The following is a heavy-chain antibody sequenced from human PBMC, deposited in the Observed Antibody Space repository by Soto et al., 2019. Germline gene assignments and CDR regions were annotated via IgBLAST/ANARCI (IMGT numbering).Heavy chain of an antibody. CDR3: ARGSYGSGSYFQAYFDF. Sequence: QVQLQESGPGLVEPSQTLSLTCSVSAGSIRSTGYYWSWIRQHPGKGLEWIGYIYYSGTTKYNPSLQSQLSLSIDTSKNQFSLRLNSLTAADTAVYYCARGSYGSGSYFQAYFDFWGQGTLVTVSS. CDR2: IYYSGTT. J-gene: IGHJ4*02. V-gene: IGHV4-31*01. D-gene: IGHD3-10*01. CDR1: AGSIRSTGYY.